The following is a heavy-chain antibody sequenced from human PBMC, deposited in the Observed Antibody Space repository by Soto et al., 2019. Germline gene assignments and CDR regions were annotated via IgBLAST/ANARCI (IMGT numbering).Heavy chain of an antibody. CDR3: ARDLAAANCDY. D-gene: IGHD2-2*01. V-gene: IGHV1-18*01. Sequence: QVQLVQSGAEVKKPGASVKVSCKDSGYTFTSYGISWVRQAPGQRLEWMGWISAYNGNTNYAQKLQGRVTMTTDTSTRTAYMELGSLGSDDTDVYYCARDLAAANCDYWGQGTLVTVSS. J-gene: IGHJ4*02. CDR2: ISAYNGNT. CDR1: GYTFTSYG.